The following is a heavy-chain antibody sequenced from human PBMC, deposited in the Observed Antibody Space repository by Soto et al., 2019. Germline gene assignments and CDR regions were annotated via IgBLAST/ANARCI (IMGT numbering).Heavy chain of an antibody. CDR2: IFYTRST. Sequence: PSETLSLTCSVSGGSMRSHFWNWIRQPPGKGLEWIGSIFYTRSTYYSPSLKSRASISVDTSKNQFSLRLTSVTAADTAIYYCTRRYNWHDNYFDPWGPGALVTGSS. CDR3: TRRYNWHDNYFDP. D-gene: IGHD1-20*01. V-gene: IGHV4-59*08. CDR1: GGSMRSHF. J-gene: IGHJ5*02.